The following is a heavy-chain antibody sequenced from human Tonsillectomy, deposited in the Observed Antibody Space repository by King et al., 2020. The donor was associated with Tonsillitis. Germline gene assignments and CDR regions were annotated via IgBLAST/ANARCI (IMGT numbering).Heavy chain of an antibody. CDR3: ARPMARGLISRNYYYAMDV. D-gene: IGHD3-10*01. Sequence: QVQLVESGAEVKKSWSSVKVSCKSSGGTFSSNAISWVRQAPGQGLEWMGGIIPIFGTTNYAQKFQGRVTITADETTSTAYMEVSGLRSEDTAVYYCARPMARGLISRNYYYAMDVWGQGTTVTVSS. CDR1: GGTFSSNA. CDR2: IIPIFGTT. J-gene: IGHJ6*02. V-gene: IGHV1-69*01.